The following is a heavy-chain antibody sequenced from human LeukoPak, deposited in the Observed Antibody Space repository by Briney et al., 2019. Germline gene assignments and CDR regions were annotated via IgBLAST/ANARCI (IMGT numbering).Heavy chain of an antibody. Sequence: GGSLRLSCAASGFTFSTYGMHWVRQAPGKGLEWVAVIWYGGSNTYYADSVKGRFTISRDDAKNTLYLQMNSLRAEDTAVYYCVRGGESTWSWGQGTLVTVSS. J-gene: IGHJ5*02. CDR2: IWYGGSNT. D-gene: IGHD2-15*01. V-gene: IGHV3-33*08. CDR3: VRGGESTWS. CDR1: GFTFSTYG.